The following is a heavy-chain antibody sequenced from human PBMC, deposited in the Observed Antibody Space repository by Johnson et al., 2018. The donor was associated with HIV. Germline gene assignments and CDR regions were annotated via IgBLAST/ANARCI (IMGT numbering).Heavy chain of an antibody. CDR1: GFTFSSYG. CDR2: IRYDGSNK. D-gene: IGHD3-22*01. J-gene: IGHJ3*02. V-gene: IGHV3-30*02. CDR3: AKDYYYDSSGYYYEGMSDAFDI. Sequence: QVQLVESGGGVVQPGGSLRLSCAASGFTFSSYGMHWVRQAPGKGLEWVTFIRYDGSNKYFAEFVKGRFIISRDNSKNTLYLQMNSLRAEDTAVYYCAKDYYYDSSGYYYEGMSDAFDIWGQGTMVTVSS.